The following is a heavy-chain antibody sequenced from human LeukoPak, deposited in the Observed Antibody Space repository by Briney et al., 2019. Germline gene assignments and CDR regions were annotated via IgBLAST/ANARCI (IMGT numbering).Heavy chain of an antibody. Sequence: ASVKVSCKVSGYTLTELSMHWVRQAPGQGLEWMGWISAYNGNTNYAQKLQGRVTMTTDTSTSTAYMELRSLRSDDTAVYYCARDLPNYDFWSGYYTKFDYWGQGTLVTVSS. V-gene: IGHV1-18*01. CDR2: ISAYNGNT. D-gene: IGHD3-3*01. J-gene: IGHJ4*02. CDR1: GYTLTELS. CDR3: ARDLPNYDFWSGYYTKFDY.